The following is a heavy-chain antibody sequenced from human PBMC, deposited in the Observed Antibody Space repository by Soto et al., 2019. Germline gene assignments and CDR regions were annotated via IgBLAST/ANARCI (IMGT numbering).Heavy chain of an antibody. Sequence: SETLSLTCSVSGGSVTSYYWSWTRQPPGKGLEYIGYVYYTGITYYNPSLKSRVAMSVDTSKNQVSLMVSSVTAADTAVYYCARGARTPEYWGQGTLVTSPQ. CDR3: ARGARTPEY. V-gene: IGHV4-59*02. J-gene: IGHJ4*02. CDR1: GGSVTSYY. CDR2: VYYTGIT.